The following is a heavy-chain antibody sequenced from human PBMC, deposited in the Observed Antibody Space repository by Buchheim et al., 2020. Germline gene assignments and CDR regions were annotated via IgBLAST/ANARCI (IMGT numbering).Heavy chain of an antibody. Sequence: EVQLVESGGGLVQPGGSLRLSCAASGFTFSSFTMNWVRQAPGKGLEWVSYITSSSTIYYADSVKGRFTIYRDTAKNSLYLQMNSLRAEDTAVYYCARDLAVGRAFDIWGQGT. D-gene: IGHD6-19*01. V-gene: IGHV3-48*01. CDR1: GFTFSSFT. J-gene: IGHJ3*02. CDR3: ARDLAVGRAFDI. CDR2: ITSSSTI.